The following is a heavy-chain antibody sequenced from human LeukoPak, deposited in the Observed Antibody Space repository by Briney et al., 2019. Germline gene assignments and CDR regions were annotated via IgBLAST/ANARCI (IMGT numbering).Heavy chain of an antibody. J-gene: IGHJ5*02. D-gene: IGHD1-7*01. V-gene: IGHV4-39*07. CDR1: GGSISSGGYY. CDR2: INPSGST. Sequence: PSETLSLTCTVSGGSISSGGYYWSWFRQPPGKGLEWIGEINPSGSTSYIPSLKSRITMSLDTSKSQFSLNLNSVTAADTAVYFCARGSNWNSVAWGQGTLVTVSS. CDR3: ARGSNWNSVA.